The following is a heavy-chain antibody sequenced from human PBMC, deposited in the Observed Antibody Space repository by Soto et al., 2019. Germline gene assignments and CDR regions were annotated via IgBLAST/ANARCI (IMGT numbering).Heavy chain of an antibody. J-gene: IGHJ4*02. CDR2: IIPILGIA. CDR1: GGTFSSYT. V-gene: IGHV1-69*02. D-gene: IGHD3-10*01. Sequence: QVQLVQSGAEVKKPGSSVKVSCKASGGTFSSYTISWVRQAPGQGLEWMGRIIPILGIANYAQKFQGRVTITADKSTSTAYMELSSLRSEDTAVYYCARSHGSGIHPDYWGQGTLVTVSS. CDR3: ARSHGSGIHPDY.